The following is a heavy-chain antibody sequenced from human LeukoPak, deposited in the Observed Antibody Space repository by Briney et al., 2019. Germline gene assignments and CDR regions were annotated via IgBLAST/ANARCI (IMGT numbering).Heavy chain of an antibody. V-gene: IGHV3-30-3*01. D-gene: IGHD4-17*01. CDR2: ISYDGSNK. CDR1: GFTFSSYA. J-gene: IGHJ4*02. Sequence: GGSLRLSCAASGFTFSSYAMHWVRQAPGKGLEWVAVISYDGSNKYYADSVKGRFTISRDNSKNTLYLQMNSLRAEDTAVYYCARVLDDYSDAHSDYSGQGTLVTVSS. CDR3: ARVLDDYSDAHSDY.